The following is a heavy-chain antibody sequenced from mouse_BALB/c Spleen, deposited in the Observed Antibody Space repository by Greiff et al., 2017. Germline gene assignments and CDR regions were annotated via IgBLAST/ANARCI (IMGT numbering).Heavy chain of an antibody. CDR1: GYSFTSYW. CDR3: TRATIYYDYEIYFDY. D-gene: IGHD2-4*01. V-gene: IGHV1-5*01. J-gene: IGHJ2*01. CDR2: IYPGNSDT. Sequence: EVQLQQSGTVLARPGASVKMSCKASGYSFTSYWMHWVKQRPGQGLEWIGAIYPGNSDTSYNQKFKGKAKLTAVTSASTAYMELSSLTNEDSAVYYCTRATIYYDYEIYFDYWGQGTTLTVSS.